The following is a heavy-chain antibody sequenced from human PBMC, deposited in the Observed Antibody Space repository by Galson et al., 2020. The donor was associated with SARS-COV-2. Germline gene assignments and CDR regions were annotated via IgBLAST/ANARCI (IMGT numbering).Heavy chain of an antibody. CDR2: VSYGGSS. J-gene: IGHJ4*02. V-gene: IGHV4-39*07. D-gene: IGHD2-15*01. CDR1: GNSITSSTYY. Sequence: SETLSLTCSVSGNSITSSTYYWGWIRQPPGKGLEWIGSVSYGGSSYYIPSLKSRVHPSLESRVTMSVDTSKNQFSLRLSSVTAADTAVYYCARGVGLGYCSGAGCSTVIDNWGQGTLLTVSS. CDR3: ARGVGLGYCSGAGCSTVIDN.